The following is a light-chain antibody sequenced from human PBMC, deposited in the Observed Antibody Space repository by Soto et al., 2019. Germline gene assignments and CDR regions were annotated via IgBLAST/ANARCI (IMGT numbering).Light chain of an antibody. CDR3: SSYTAGGTI. V-gene: IGLV2-14*02. Sequence: QSALTQPASVSGSFGQSITISCTGTSSDVGTYDIVSWYQHHPGKAPKLIIYEVSNRPSGVSNRFSGSKSGNTASLTISGLQAEDEADYYCSSYTAGGTIFGTGTKVTVL. CDR1: SSDVGTYDI. CDR2: EVS. J-gene: IGLJ1*01.